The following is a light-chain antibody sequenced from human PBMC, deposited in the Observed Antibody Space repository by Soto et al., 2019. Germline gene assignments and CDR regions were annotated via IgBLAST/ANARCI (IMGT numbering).Light chain of an antibody. V-gene: IGKV3-20*01. CDR1: QSVSSSY. CDR3: QQYGRSPST. CDR2: GAS. Sequence: EIVLTQSPGTLSLSPGERATLSCRASQSVSSSYLAWYRQKPGQAPRLLIYGASSRATGIPDRFSGSGSGTDFTLTISRLEPEDFAVYYCQQYGRSPSTFGGGTKVDSK. J-gene: IGKJ4*01.